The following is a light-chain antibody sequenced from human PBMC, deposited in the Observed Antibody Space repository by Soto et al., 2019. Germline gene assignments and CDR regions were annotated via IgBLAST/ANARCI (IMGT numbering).Light chain of an antibody. Sequence: DIQMTQSPSSLSASVGDRVTITCRASQGICNSLAWYPQIPGKVPNLLIYAASTLQSGVPSRFSGSGSGTDFILTISSLQPDDVATYFCQNCSSAPGTFGGGTEVEI. CDR2: AAS. CDR3: QNCSSAPGT. V-gene: IGKV1-27*01. CDR1: QGICNS. J-gene: IGKJ4*01.